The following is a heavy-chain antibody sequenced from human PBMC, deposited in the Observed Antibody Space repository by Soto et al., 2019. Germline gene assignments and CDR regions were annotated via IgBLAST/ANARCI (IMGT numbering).Heavy chain of an antibody. CDR2: IYYSGST. CDR1: GGSVSSGGYY. V-gene: IGHV4-31*03. Sequence: QVQLQESGPGLVKPSQTLSLTCTVSGGSVSSGGYYWSWIRQHPGEGLEWIGYIYYSGSTYYNPSLKRRVTISLDTSKNQFSLKLSSVTAADTAVYYCARDPSYDSSNGFDYWGQGTLVTVSS. D-gene: IGHD3-22*01. CDR3: ARDPSYDSSNGFDY. J-gene: IGHJ4*02.